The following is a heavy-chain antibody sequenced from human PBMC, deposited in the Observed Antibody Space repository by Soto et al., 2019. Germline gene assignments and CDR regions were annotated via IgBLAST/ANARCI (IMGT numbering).Heavy chain of an antibody. CDR1: GSPLTTCGVG. V-gene: IGHV2-5*01. Sequence: ESAPMLMNPTRILTLTCTVSGSPLTTCGVGVSWVRQPPGRALEWLALIFWSDDQRYSPSLKSRLTITKDTPKNQVVLTMTNMDPGDTATYSCALFPYSCSHGPDLYYPCSQGSLGPGSS. CDR2: IFWSDDQ. J-gene: IGHJ5*02. D-gene: IGHD3-16*01. CDR3: ALFPYSCSHGPDLYYP.